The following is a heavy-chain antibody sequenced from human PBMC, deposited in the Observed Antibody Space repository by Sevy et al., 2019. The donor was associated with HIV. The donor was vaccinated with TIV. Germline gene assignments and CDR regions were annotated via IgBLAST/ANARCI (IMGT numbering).Heavy chain of an antibody. CDR3: AYCSSTSCYSQYSYGFFDY. Sequence: GGSLRLSCAASGFTFSNYAMTWVRQAPGKGLEWVSAISGSGGSTYYADSVKGRFTISRDNSKNTLYLQMNSLGAEDTAVYYWAYCSSTSCYSQYSYGFFDYWGQGILVTVSS. D-gene: IGHD2-2*02. V-gene: IGHV3-23*01. CDR1: GFTFSNYA. CDR2: ISGSGGST. J-gene: IGHJ4*02.